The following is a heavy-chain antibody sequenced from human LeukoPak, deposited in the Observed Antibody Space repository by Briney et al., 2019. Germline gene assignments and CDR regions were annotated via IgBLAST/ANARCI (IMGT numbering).Heavy chain of an antibody. V-gene: IGHV4-31*03. CDR3: SRLRLGGLTNWWFDP. D-gene: IGHD3-16*01. CDR2: IYFSGTA. Sequence: SQTLSLTCTVSGGSISSADYYWSWIRQHPEKGLEWIGYIYFSGTAYYNPSLESRVTMSVDTSKNQFSLKLSSVTAADTAVYYCSRLRLGGLTNWWFDPWGQGTLVTVSS. CDR1: GGSISSADYY. J-gene: IGHJ5*02.